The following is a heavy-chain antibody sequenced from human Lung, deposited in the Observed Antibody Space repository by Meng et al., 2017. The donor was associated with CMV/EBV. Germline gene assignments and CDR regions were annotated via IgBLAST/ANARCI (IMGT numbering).Heavy chain of an antibody. CDR2: IRYGGSDK. Sequence: GGSLRPXCAAPGFTFTTYGMHWVRQAPGKGLEWASFIRYGGSDKFYADSVRGRFTISRDNSKNTLYLQMSSLRADDTAMCYCTKARSNYDLWSGCEHWGQGXLVTVSS. CDR3: TKARSNYDLWSGCEH. V-gene: IGHV3-30*02. CDR1: GFTFTTYG. J-gene: IGHJ4*02. D-gene: IGHD3-3*01.